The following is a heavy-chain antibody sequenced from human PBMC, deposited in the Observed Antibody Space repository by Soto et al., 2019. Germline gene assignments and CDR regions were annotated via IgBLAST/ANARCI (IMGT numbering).Heavy chain of an antibody. CDR1: GFSFSSYA. CDR3: ARDMYSSDYFVKWFEP. Sequence: QVRLVESGGGVVQPGRSLRLYCTASGFSFSSYAMYWFHQPPGKGLEWVAVISHDGINKHYADSVKGRVTVSRDNSNPSLDLQLNSLRGEDTAMYYCARDMYSSDYFVKWFEPWGQGTLVTVSS. CDR2: ISHDGINK. V-gene: IGHV3-30-3*01. J-gene: IGHJ5*02. D-gene: IGHD6-19*01.